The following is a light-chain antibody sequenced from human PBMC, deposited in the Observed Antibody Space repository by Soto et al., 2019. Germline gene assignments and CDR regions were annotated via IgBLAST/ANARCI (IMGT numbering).Light chain of an antibody. Sequence: QSVLTQPASVSGSPGQSITISCTGSNSDIGAYNYVSWYQQHPGKAPKLIIHGVTNRPSGVSHRFSGSKSDNTASLTISGLQTEDEADYYCLSYTASSTFVFGTGTKVTVL. CDR1: NSDIGAYNY. CDR2: GVT. CDR3: LSYTASSTFV. J-gene: IGLJ1*01. V-gene: IGLV2-14*01.